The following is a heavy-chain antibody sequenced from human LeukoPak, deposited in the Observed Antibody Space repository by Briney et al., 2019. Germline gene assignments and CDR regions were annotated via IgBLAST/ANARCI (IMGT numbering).Heavy chain of an antibody. V-gene: IGHV3-66*01. CDR3: ARWISGSSSYFDY. D-gene: IGHD1-26*01. J-gene: IGHJ4*02. Sequence: GGSLRLSCAASGFTVSSNYMSWVRQAPGKGLEWVSVIYSGGSTYYADSVKGRFTISRDNSKNTLYLQMNSLRAEDTAVYYCARWISGSSSYFDYWGQGTLVTVSS. CDR2: IYSGGST. CDR1: GFTVSSNY.